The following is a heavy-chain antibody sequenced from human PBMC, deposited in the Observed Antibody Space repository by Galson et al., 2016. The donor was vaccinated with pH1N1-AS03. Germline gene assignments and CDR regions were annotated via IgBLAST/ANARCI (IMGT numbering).Heavy chain of an antibody. J-gene: IGHJ3*02. Sequence: LSLTCTASGGYFRSSNYYWGWIRQAPGKGLEWIASIYHSGSTYHNPSLKSRVTLSADRSKNQFSLKLYSVTAADTAVYYCARIHPELPDIWGQGTLVNV. V-gene: IGHV4-39*07. CDR2: IYHSGST. D-gene: IGHD5-24*01. CDR1: GGYFRSSNYY. CDR3: ARIHPELPDI.